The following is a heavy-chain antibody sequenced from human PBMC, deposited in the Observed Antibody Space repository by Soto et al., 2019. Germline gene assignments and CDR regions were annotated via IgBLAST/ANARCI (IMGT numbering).Heavy chain of an antibody. CDR2: IYPGDSDT. V-gene: IGHV5-51*01. Sequence: PGESLKLSCKGSGYTFSNYWIDWVRQMPGKGLEWMGIIYPGDSDTRYSPSFQGQVTISVDKSITTAYLQWSSLKASDTAIYYCARQGGTGWQRYYGMDVWGQGTTVTV. CDR3: ARQGGTGWQRYYGMDV. D-gene: IGHD6-19*01. J-gene: IGHJ6*02. CDR1: GYTFSNYW.